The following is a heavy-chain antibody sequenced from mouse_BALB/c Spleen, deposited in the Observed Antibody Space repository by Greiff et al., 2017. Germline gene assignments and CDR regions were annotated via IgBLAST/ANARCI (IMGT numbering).Heavy chain of an antibody. V-gene: IGHV1S137*01. J-gene: IGHJ4*01. CDR1: GYTFTDYA. CDR3: ARGNRCDNYAMDY. D-gene: IGHD2-14*01. CDR2: ISTYYGAA. Sequence: VQLQQSGAELVRPGVSVTISCTGSGYTFTDYAMHWVKQRPAKSLEWLGVISTYYGAASYNQKFKGKATMTVDKSSSTAYMELARLTSEDSAIYYGARGNRCDNYAMDYWGQGTSVTVSS.